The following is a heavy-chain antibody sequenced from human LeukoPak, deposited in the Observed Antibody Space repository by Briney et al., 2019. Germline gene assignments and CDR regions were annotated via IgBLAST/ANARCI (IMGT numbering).Heavy chain of an antibody. CDR1: GFTFNTFW. D-gene: IGHD2-2*01. CDR2: IRPDGSDK. Sequence: GGSLRLSCAASGFTFNTFWMNWVRLAPGRGLEWLANIRPDGSDKYYVGSVRGRFTISRDNGKNLVYLEMNSLRVEDTAVYYCSGRDSSRNPWAYWGQGTLVSVSS. CDR3: SGRDSSRNPWAY. V-gene: IGHV3-7*01. J-gene: IGHJ4*02.